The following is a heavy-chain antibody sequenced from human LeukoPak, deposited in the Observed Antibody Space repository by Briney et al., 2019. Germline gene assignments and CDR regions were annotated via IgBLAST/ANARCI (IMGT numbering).Heavy chain of an antibody. Sequence: SETLSLTCTVSGGSISSSSYYWGWIRQPPGKGLEWIGEINHSGSTNYNPSLKSRVTISVDTSKNQFSLKLSSVTAADTAVYYCAREDYGDYGLDYWGQGTLVTVSS. CDR3: AREDYGDYGLDY. CDR2: INHSGST. V-gene: IGHV4-39*07. D-gene: IGHD4-17*01. J-gene: IGHJ4*02. CDR1: GGSISSSSYY.